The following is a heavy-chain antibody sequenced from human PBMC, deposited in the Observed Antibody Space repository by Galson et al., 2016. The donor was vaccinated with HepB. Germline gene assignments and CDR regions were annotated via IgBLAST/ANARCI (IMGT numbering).Heavy chain of an antibody. J-gene: IGHJ4*02. D-gene: IGHD4-11*01. CDR1: DGSIRSSSFS. Sequence: SETLSPTCTVSDGSIRSSSFSWGWIRQPPGKGLEWIGTVYRGKTYYNPSLEGRVTISEAMPTDLLSLKLTSLTAADTAVYYCARAGLLTKASFDCWGQGTLVAVSS. CDR2: VYRGKT. V-gene: IGHV4-39*01. CDR3: ARAGLLTKASFDC.